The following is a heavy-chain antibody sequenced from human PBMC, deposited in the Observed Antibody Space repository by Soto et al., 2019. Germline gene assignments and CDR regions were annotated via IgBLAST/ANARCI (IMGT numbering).Heavy chain of an antibody. V-gene: IGHV4-59*01. Sequence: PSETLSLTCTVSGGSISSYYWSWIRQPPGKGLEWIGYIYYSGSTNYNPSLKSRVTISVDTSKNQFSLKLSSVTAADTAVYYCAGSRVGRFLEWPRLYFDPWGQGTLVTVSS. D-gene: IGHD3-3*01. CDR2: IYYSGST. CDR1: GGSISSYY. J-gene: IGHJ5*02. CDR3: AGSRVGRFLEWPRLYFDP.